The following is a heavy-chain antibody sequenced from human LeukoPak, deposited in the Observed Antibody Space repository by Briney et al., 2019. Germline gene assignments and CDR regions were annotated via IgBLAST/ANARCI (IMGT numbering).Heavy chain of an antibody. CDR1: GGTFGSYA. CDR3: AKRAQRVSGWFRGSYYDY. CDR2: IIPIFGTA. D-gene: IGHD6-19*01. V-gene: IGHV1-69*13. J-gene: IGHJ4*02. Sequence: ASVKVSCKASGGTFGSYAISWVRQAPGQGLEWMGGIIPIFGTANYAQKFQGRVTITADESTSTAYMELSSLRSEDTAVYYCAKRAQRVSGWFRGSYYDYWGQGTLVTVFS.